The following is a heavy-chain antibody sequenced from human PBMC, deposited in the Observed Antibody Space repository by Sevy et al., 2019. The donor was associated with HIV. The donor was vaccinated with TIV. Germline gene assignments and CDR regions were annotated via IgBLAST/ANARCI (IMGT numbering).Heavy chain of an antibody. CDR2: MNPNSGNT. V-gene: IGHV1-8*01. D-gene: IGHD3-22*01. CDR3: ARGPYYYDSSGYYATLAFDI. J-gene: IGHJ3*02. Sequence: ASVNVSCKASGYTFTSYDINWVRQATGQGLEWMGWMNPNSGNTGYAQKFQGRVTMTRNTSISTAYMELSSLRSEDTAVYYCARGPYYYDSSGYYATLAFDIWGQGTMVTVSS. CDR1: GYTFTSYD.